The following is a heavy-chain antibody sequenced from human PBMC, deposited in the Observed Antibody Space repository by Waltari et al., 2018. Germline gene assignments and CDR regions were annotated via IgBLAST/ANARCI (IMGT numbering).Heavy chain of an antibody. CDR2: INHSGST. CDR1: GGSFSGYY. CDR3: ARVFHVVVIARVVAFDI. V-gene: IGHV4-34*01. D-gene: IGHD2-21*01. Sequence: QVQLQQWGAGLLKPSETLSLTCAVSGGSFSGYYWSWIRQPPGKGLEWIGEINHSGSTNYNPSLKSRVTISVDTSKNQFSLKLSSVTAADTAVYYCARVFHVVVIARVVAFDIWGQGTMVTVSS. J-gene: IGHJ3*02.